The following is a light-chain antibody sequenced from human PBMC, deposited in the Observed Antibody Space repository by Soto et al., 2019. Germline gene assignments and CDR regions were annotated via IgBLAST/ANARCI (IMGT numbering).Light chain of an antibody. CDR1: SSDVGGYDY. CDR2: EVT. V-gene: IGLV2-8*01. CDR3: CSYAGSHVV. Sequence: QSVLTQPPSASGSPGRSVTISCTGTSSDVGGYDYVSWFQQHPGKAPKLIIYEVTKRPSGVPDRFSASKSGNTASLTVSGLQAEDEADYYCCSYAGSHVVFGGGTKVTVL. J-gene: IGLJ2*01.